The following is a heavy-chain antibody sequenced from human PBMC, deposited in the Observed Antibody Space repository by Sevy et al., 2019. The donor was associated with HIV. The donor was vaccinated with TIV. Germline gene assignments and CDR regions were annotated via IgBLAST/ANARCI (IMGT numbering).Heavy chain of an antibody. V-gene: IGHV3-7*03. Sequence: GGSLRLSCAVSGFTFSTYWMSWVRQAPGKGLEWVANIKKDGSEKYYVDSVKGRFTISRDNAKNSLYLQMNSLRVEDTALYYSARDCSSTSCLWGLDVWGQGTSVTISS. D-gene: IGHD2-2*01. J-gene: IGHJ6*02. CDR3: ARDCSSTSCLWGLDV. CDR1: GFTFSTYW. CDR2: IKKDGSEK.